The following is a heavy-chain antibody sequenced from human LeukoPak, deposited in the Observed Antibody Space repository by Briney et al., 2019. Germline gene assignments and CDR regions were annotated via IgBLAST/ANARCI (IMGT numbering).Heavy chain of an antibody. CDR2: IYYSGST. CDR3: ARDRDSSGYYGSYAFDI. Sequence: SETLSVTCTASGGSISSNYWSWIRQPPGKGLEWIGYIYYSGSTNYNPSLKSRVTISVDTSKNQFSLKLSSVTAADTAVYYCARDRDSSGYYGSYAFDIWGQGTMVTVSS. D-gene: IGHD3-22*01. J-gene: IGHJ3*02. V-gene: IGHV4-59*01. CDR1: GGSISSNY.